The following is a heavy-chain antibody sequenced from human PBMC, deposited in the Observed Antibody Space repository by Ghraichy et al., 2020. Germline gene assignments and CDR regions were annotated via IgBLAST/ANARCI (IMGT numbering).Heavy chain of an antibody. CDR1: GFTLRNDV. V-gene: IGHV3-23*01. D-gene: IGHD3-16*01. Sequence: GGSLRLSCTASGFTLRNDVISWVRQAPGKGLEWVSSIRGSDGSTYYVDSVKGRFTISRDNSKHTIYLQMNSLRAGDTAVYYCVKVGGGPRWYYDLWGRDTLVTVSS. J-gene: IGHJ2*01. CDR2: IRGSDGST. CDR3: VKVGGGPRWYYDL.